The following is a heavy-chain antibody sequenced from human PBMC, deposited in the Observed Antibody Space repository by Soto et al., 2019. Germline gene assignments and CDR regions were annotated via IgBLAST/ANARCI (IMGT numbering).Heavy chain of an antibody. V-gene: IGHV3-53*01. CDR3: ARVNGYYFYGMDV. CDR1: GFTVSSNY. CDR2: IYSGGST. D-gene: IGHD3-22*01. Sequence: PWGSLRLSCAASGFTVSSNYMSWVRQAPGKGLEWVSIIYSGGSTYYADSVKGRFTISRDNAKNSLYLQMNSLRAEDTAVYYCARVNGYYFYGMDVWGQGTTVTVSS. J-gene: IGHJ6*02.